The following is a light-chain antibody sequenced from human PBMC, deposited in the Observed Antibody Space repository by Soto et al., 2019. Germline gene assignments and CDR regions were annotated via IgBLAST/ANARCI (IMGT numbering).Light chain of an antibody. CDR2: DAS. J-gene: IGKJ4*01. CDR1: QSVSTY. Sequence: EIVLTQSPATLSLSPGERATLSCRASQSVSTYLNWYQQKPGQAPRLLIYDASNRATGIPARFSCSGSGTDFTLTISSLEPEDFAVYFCQQRSDWRGLTFGGGTKVEIK. CDR3: QQRSDWRGLT. V-gene: IGKV3-11*01.